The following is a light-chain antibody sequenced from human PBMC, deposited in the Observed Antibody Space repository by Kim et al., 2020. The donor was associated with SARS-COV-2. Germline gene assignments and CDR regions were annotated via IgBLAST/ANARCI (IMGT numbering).Light chain of an antibody. Sequence: LTCTWRSDINVDIYRISLYQQQPGSLPRFLLRYKSYSNKEQGSGVPGRFSGSKDASTNAGLLLISGLQSEDEADYYCAIWYSNTWVFGGGTQLTVL. CDR1: SDINVDIYR. CDR2: YKSYSNK. V-gene: IGLV5-39*01. CDR3: AIWYSNTWV. J-gene: IGLJ3*02.